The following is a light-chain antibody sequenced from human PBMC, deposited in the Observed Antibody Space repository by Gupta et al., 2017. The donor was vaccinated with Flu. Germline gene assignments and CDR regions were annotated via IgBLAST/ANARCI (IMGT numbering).Light chain of an antibody. Sequence: QSALTQPASVSGSPGQSITISCSGTNSDIGSYNYVSWYQQHPGKAPKLVIYGVTNRPSGVSNRFSGSKSGDTASLTVSGLQAEDEADYYCSSYTGSTTVVFGGGTKLTVL. V-gene: IGLV2-14*01. CDR1: NSDIGSYNY. CDR3: SSYTGSTTVV. J-gene: IGLJ2*01. CDR2: GVT.